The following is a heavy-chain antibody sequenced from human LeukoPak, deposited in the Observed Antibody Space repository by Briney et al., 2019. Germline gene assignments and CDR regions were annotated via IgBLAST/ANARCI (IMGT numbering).Heavy chain of an antibody. CDR2: MNPNSGNT. V-gene: IGHV1-8*01. CDR1: GYTFTSYD. D-gene: IGHD3-10*01. Sequence: GASVKVSCKASGYTFTSYDINWVRQATGQGLEWMGWMNPNSGNTGYAQKFQGRVTMTRNTSISTAYMELSSLRSEDTAVYYCARGIYHYYGSGSYGDWLDPWGQGTLVTVSS. J-gene: IGHJ5*02. CDR3: ARGIYHYYGSGSYGDWLDP.